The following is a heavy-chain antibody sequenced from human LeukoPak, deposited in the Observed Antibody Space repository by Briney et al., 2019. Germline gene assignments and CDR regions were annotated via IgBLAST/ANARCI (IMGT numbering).Heavy chain of an antibody. CDR3: ERGPYCSTIHRSGCYMDV. D-gene: IGHD2-2*01. CDR1: GGSISIDSYY. V-gene: IGHV4-61*02. Sequence: SQTLSLTCTVSGGSISIDSYYWSWIRQPAGKGLEWIGRIYTTGSTNHNPSLKSRVTISIDTSKNQFSLKLSSVTAADTAVYYCERGPYCSTIHRSGCYMDVWGKGTTVTVSS. J-gene: IGHJ6*03. CDR2: IYTTGST.